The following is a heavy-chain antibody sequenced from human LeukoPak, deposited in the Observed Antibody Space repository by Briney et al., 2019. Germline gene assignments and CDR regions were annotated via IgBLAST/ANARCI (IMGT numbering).Heavy chain of an antibody. J-gene: IGHJ4*02. V-gene: IGHV3-11*01. CDR3: ACDFRYLGHDF. D-gene: IGHD2-21*02. Sequence: GGSLRLSCTASAFTLGDWYMSWIRQAPGKGLEWISYIRNIGTTTYYAESVKGRFTISRDNAKNSLYLQMNSLRAEDTAVYYCACDFRYLGHDFWGQGTLVTVSS. CDR1: AFTLGDWY. CDR2: IRNIGTTT.